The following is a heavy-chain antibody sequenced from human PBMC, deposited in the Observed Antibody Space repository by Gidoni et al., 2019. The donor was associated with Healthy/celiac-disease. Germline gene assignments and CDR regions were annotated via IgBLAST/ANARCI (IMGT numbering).Heavy chain of an antibody. CDR3: ARDALGIAAATLGMDV. J-gene: IGHJ6*02. CDR2: ISSSSSYI. V-gene: IGHV3-21*01. Sequence: EVQLVESGGGLVKPGGSLRLSCAASGFTFSSYSMNWVRQAPGKGLEWVSSISSSSSYIYYADSVKGRFTISRDNAKNSLYLQMNSLRAEDTAVYYCARDALGIAAATLGMDVWGQGTTVTVSS. CDR1: GFTFSSYS. D-gene: IGHD6-13*01.